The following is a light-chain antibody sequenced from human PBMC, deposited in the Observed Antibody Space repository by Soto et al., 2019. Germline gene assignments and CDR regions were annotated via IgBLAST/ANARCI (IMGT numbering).Light chain of an antibody. CDR1: QSVSSN. CDR2: GAS. V-gene: IGKV3-15*01. CDR3: QQYNNWPLYT. Sequence: EIVMTQSPATLSVSPGERATLSCRASQSVSSNLAWYKQQPGQAPRLLIYGASTRATGLPARFSGSGSGTEFTLTISSLQSEDFAVYYCQQYNNWPLYTFGQGTKLEIK. J-gene: IGKJ2*01.